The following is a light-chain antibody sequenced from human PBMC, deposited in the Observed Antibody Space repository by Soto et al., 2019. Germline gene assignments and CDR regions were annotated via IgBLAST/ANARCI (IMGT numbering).Light chain of an antibody. V-gene: IGKV1-39*01. CDR1: QSITNY. CDR3: QQTYITPRT. Sequence: DIQLTQSPSSLSASVGYRVTITCRASQSITNYLNWYQQKPGKAPQLLIYAASTLQRGVPSRFSGSRSGTEFTFTISSLQPEDFATYFCQQTYITPRTFGQGTKVEVK. J-gene: IGKJ1*01. CDR2: AAS.